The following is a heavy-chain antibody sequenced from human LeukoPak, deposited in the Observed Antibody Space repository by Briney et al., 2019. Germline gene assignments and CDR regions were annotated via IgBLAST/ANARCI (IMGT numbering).Heavy chain of an antibody. CDR3: ARGTPEYSSSSPYYYYYMDV. Sequence: PSETLSLTCAVYGGSFSGYYWNWIRQPPGKGLEWIGQINDSGSTNYNPSLKSRVTISVDTSKNQFSLKLSSVTAADTAVYYCARGTPEYSSSSPYYYYYMDVWGKGTTVTVSS. CDR1: GGSFSGYY. J-gene: IGHJ6*03. CDR2: INDSGST. D-gene: IGHD6-6*01. V-gene: IGHV4-34*01.